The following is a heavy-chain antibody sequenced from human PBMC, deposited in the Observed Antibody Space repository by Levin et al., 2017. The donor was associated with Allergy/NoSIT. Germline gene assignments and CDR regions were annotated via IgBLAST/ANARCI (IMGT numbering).Heavy chain of an antibody. J-gene: IGHJ4*02. D-gene: IGHD3-22*01. Sequence: GESLKISCAASGFTFSSYAMHWVRQAPGKGLEWVAVISYDGSNKYYADSVKGRFTISRDNSKNTLYLQMNSLRAEDTAVYYCAKNYYDSSGYYVALDYWGQGTLVTVSS. V-gene: IGHV3-30*04. CDR1: GFTFSSYA. CDR3: AKNYYDSSGYYVALDY. CDR2: ISYDGSNK.